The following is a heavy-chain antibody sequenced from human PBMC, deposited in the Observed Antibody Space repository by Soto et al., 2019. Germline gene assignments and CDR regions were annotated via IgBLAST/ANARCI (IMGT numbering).Heavy chain of an antibody. V-gene: IGHV1-2*02. CDR3: ARVLPLPYYYGSSGYAD. Sequence: ASVKVSCKASGYTFTGYYMHWVRQAPGQGLEWMGWINPNSGGTNYAQKFQGRVTMTRDTSISTAYMELSRLRSDDTAVYYCARVLPLPYYYGSSGYADWGQGTLVTVSS. D-gene: IGHD3-22*01. J-gene: IGHJ4*02. CDR1: GYTFTGYY. CDR2: INPNSGGT.